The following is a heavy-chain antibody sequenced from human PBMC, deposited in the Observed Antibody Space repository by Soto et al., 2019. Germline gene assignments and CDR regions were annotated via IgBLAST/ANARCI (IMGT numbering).Heavy chain of an antibody. D-gene: IGHD6-13*01. Sequence: GGSLRLSCAASGFTFSYYYMTWIRQAPGSGLEWVSYISSSSGTISYANSVKGRLTISRDNAQNSLYLQMTSPRAEDTAVYYCARGTYRSKTDFDYWGQGTLVTVSS. CDR1: GFTFSYYY. V-gene: IGHV3-11*01. CDR2: ISSSSGTI. J-gene: IGHJ4*02. CDR3: ARGTYRSKTDFDY.